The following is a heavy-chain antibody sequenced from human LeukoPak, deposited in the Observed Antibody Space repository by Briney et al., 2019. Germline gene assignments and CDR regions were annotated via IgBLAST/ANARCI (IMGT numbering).Heavy chain of an antibody. CDR2: ISSSSSTI. Sequence: GGSLRLSCAASGFTFSSYSMNWVRQAPGKGLEWVSYISSSSSTIYYADSVKGRLTISRENAKNSLSLQMNSLRGEDTAVYYCARDVALSTYHFDSSGLLDYWGQGTLVTVSS. J-gene: IGHJ4*02. D-gene: IGHD3-22*01. CDR3: ARDVALSTYHFDSSGLLDY. CDR1: GFTFSSYS. V-gene: IGHV3-48*04.